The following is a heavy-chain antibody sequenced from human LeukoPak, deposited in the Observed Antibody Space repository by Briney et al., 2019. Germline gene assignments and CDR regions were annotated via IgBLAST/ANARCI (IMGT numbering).Heavy chain of an antibody. D-gene: IGHD4-17*01. CDR1: GGSFSGYY. CDR2: INHSGST. Sequence: PSETLSLTCAVYGGSFSGYYWSWIRQPPGKGLEWIGGINHSGSTNYNPSLKSRVTISVDTSKNQFSLKLSSVTAADTAVYYCARGRWYGDYNYYYYYMDVWGKGTTVTISS. J-gene: IGHJ6*03. CDR3: ARGRWYGDYNYYYYYMDV. V-gene: IGHV4-34*01.